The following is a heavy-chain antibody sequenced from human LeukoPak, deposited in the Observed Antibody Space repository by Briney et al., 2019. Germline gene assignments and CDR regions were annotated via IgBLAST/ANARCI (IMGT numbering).Heavy chain of an antibody. CDR1: GFTFSSYS. CDR3: ARGYSSWHDY. J-gene: IGHJ4*02. Sequence: GGSLRLSCAASGFTFSSYSMNWVRQAPGKGLEWVSSIRGSSSYIYYADSVKGRFTISRDNAKNSLYLQMNSLRVEDTAAYYCARGYSSWHDYWGQGTLVTVSS. V-gene: IGHV3-21*01. CDR2: IRGSSSYI. D-gene: IGHD6-13*01.